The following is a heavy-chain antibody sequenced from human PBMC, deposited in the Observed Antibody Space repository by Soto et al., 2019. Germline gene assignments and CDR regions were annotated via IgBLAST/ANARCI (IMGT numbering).Heavy chain of an antibody. CDR3: ARLGDYYQALDH. V-gene: IGHV4-34*01. CDR2: INHSGST. CDR1: VGSFSCYY. J-gene: IGHJ4*02. D-gene: IGHD3-3*01. Sequence: PSETLSLTCAVYVGSFSCYYWSWIRQPPGKWLEWIGEINHSGSTNXXPSLKSRVXISVDTSKNQFXLKLSXFTSADTAVYYCARLGDYYQALDHWSQGTLVTVSS.